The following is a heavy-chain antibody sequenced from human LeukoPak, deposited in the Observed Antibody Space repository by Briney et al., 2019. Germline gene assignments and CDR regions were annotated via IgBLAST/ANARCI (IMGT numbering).Heavy chain of an antibody. J-gene: IGHJ4*02. CDR3: AGNGY. Sequence: GRSLRLSCAASGFTFSSYAMHWVRQAPGKGLEWVAVISYDGSNKYNADSVKGRFTISRDNSKNTLYLQMNSLRAEDTAVYYCAGNGYWGQGKLVTVSS. D-gene: IGHD2-8*01. CDR1: GFTFSSYA. V-gene: IGHV3-30-3*01. CDR2: ISYDGSNK.